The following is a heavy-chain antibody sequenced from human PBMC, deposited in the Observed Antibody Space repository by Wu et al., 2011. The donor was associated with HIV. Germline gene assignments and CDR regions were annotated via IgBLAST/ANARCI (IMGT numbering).Heavy chain of an antibody. Sequence: TNYYMHWVRQAPGQGLEWMGIINPSGGSTNYAQKLQGRVTMTRDTSTSTVYMELSSLRSEDTAVYYCARGGYSYGYLDYYYMDVWGKGTTVTVSS. J-gene: IGHJ6*03. CDR3: ARGGYSYGYLDYYYMDV. CDR1: TNYY. CDR2: INPSGGST. V-gene: IGHV1-46*04. D-gene: IGHD5-18*01.